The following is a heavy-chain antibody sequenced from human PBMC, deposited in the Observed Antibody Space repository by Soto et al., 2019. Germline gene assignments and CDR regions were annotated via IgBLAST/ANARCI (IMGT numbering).Heavy chain of an antibody. Sequence: LRLSCAASGFTFSTYWMSWVRQAPGKGLEWVANIKPDGSEKYYVDSVKGRFTISRDNAKNSLYLQMNSLRGEDTAVYYCVRGGGNFDYWGQGTLVTVSS. CDR3: VRGGGNFDY. V-gene: IGHV3-7*01. CDR1: GFTFSTYW. D-gene: IGHD1-1*01. J-gene: IGHJ4*02. CDR2: IKPDGSEK.